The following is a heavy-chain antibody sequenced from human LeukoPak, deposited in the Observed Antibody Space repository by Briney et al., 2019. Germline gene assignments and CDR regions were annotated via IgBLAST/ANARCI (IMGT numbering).Heavy chain of an antibody. CDR1: GFTFSSYS. CDR3: ARADTAMPTDY. Sequence: KPGGSLRLSCAASGFTFSSYSMNWVRQAPRKGLEWVSSISSSSSYIYYADSAKGRFTISRDNAKNSLYLQMNSLRAEDTAVYYCARADTAMPTDYWGQGTLVTVSS. V-gene: IGHV3-21*01. CDR2: ISSSSSYI. D-gene: IGHD5-18*01. J-gene: IGHJ4*02.